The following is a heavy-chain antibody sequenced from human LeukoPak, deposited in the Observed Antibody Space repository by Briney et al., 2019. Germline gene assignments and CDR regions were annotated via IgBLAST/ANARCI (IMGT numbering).Heavy chain of an antibody. J-gene: IGHJ4*02. V-gene: IGHV3-23*01. D-gene: IGHD3-22*01. Sequence: GGSLRLSCAASGFTFSSYAMSWVRQAPGKGLEWVSAISGSGGSTYYADSVKGRFTISRDNSKNTLYLQMNSLRAEDTAVYYCAGDYYDSSGHDYWGQGTLVTVSS. CDR1: GFTFSSYA. CDR2: ISGSGGST. CDR3: AGDYYDSSGHDY.